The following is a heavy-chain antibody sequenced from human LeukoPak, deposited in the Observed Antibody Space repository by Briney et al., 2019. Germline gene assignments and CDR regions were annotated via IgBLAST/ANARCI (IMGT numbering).Heavy chain of an antibody. D-gene: IGHD6-19*01. CDR3: ARDPGVAGTGGFDY. J-gene: IGHJ4*02. CDR1: GGTFSSYA. V-gene: IGHV1-69*05. Sequence: ASVKVSCKASGGTFSSYAISWVRQAPGQGLEWMGGIIPIFGTANYAQKFQGRVTMTRDTSTSTVYMELSSLRSEDTAVYYCARDPGVAGTGGFDYWGQGTLVTASS. CDR2: IIPIFGTA.